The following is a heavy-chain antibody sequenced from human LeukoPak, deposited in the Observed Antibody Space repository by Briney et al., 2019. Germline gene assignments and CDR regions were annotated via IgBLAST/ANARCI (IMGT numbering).Heavy chain of an antibody. J-gene: IGHJ3*02. D-gene: IGHD4-17*01. CDR3: ASTTVWGAFDI. Sequence: RSSETLSLTCTVSGGSISSYYWSWIRQPPGKGLEWIGYIYYSGSTNYNPSLKSRVTISVDTSKNQFSLKLSSVTAADTAVYYCASTTVWGAFDIWGQGTMVTVSS. CDR2: IYYSGST. V-gene: IGHV4-59*12. CDR1: GGSISSYY.